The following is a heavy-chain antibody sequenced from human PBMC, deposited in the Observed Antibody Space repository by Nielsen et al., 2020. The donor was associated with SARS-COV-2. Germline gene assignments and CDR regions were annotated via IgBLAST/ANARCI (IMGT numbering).Heavy chain of an antibody. Sequence: SETLSLTCSVSGGSISSGSYYRGWIRQPPGKGLEWIGSIYYSGSTYYNPSLKSRVTISVDTSKNLFSLKLSSVTAADTAVYYCARGAYGDYVYTYYYYGMDVWGQGTTVTVSS. CDR3: ARGAYGDYVYTYYYYGMDV. J-gene: IGHJ6*02. V-gene: IGHV4-39*02. CDR1: GGSISSGSYY. D-gene: IGHD4-17*01. CDR2: IYYSGST.